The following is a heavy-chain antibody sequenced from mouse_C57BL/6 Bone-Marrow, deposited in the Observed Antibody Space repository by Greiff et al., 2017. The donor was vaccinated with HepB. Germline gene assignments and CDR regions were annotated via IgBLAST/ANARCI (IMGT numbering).Heavy chain of an antibody. Sequence: VQLQQSGAELVKPGASVKISCKASGYAFSSYWMNWVKQRPGKGLEWIGQIYPGDGDTNYNGKFKGKATLAADKSSSTAYMKLSSLTSEDSAVYFCARKGSYYGAMDYWGQGTAVTVSS. J-gene: IGHJ4*01. CDR1: GYAFSSYW. D-gene: IGHD2-1*01. V-gene: IGHV1-80*01. CDR2: IYPGDGDT. CDR3: ARKGSYYGAMDY.